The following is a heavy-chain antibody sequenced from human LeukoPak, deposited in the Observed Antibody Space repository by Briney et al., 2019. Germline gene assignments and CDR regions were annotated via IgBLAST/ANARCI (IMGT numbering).Heavy chain of an antibody. Sequence: PGGSLRLSCAASGFSFSRYNMNWVRQAPGKGLEWVAYISNSGNSIYYADSVKGRFTISRDNAKNSLFLQMNSLRAEDTSVYYCARGGSGYSYGKIDSWGQGSLVTVSS. D-gene: IGHD5-18*01. CDR1: GFSFSRYN. CDR3: ARGGSGYSYGKIDS. CDR2: ISNSGNSI. V-gene: IGHV3-48*01. J-gene: IGHJ4*02.